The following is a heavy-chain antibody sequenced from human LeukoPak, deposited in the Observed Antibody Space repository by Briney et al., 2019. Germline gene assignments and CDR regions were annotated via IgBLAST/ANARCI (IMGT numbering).Heavy chain of an antibody. Sequence: GGSLRLSCAASGFTFDDYAMHWDRQAPGKGLEWVSGISWNSGSIGYADSVKGRFTISRDNAKNSLYLQMNSLRAEDTALYYCAKTHVDFLGVDLFDYWGQGTLVTVSS. J-gene: IGHJ4*02. V-gene: IGHV3-9*01. CDR3: AKTHVDFLGVDLFDY. D-gene: IGHD3-3*01. CDR1: GFTFDDYA. CDR2: ISWNSGSI.